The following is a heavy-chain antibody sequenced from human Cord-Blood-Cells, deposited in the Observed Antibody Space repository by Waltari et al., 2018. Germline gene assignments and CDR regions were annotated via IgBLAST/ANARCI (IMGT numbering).Heavy chain of an antibody. CDR3: ARLVAVAGLGPLDAFDI. CDR1: GGSISSSSYY. D-gene: IGHD6-19*01. V-gene: IGHV4-39*01. Sequence: QLQLQESGPGLVKPSETLSLTCTVSGGSISSSSYYWGWLRQPPGKGLEWIGSIYYSGSTYYNPSLKRRVTISVDTSKNQFSLKLSSVTAADTAVYYCARLVAVAGLGPLDAFDIWGQGTMVTVSS. CDR2: IYYSGST. J-gene: IGHJ3*02.